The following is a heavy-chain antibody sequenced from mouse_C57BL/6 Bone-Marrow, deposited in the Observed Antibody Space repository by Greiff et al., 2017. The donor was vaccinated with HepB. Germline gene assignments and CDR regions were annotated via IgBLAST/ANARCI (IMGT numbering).Heavy chain of an antibody. V-gene: IGHV1-19*01. Sequence: EVKLQESGPVLVKPGASVKMSCKASGYTFTDYYMNWVKQSHGKSLEWIGVINPYNGGTSYNQKFKGKATLTVDKSSSTAYMELNSLTSEDSAVYYCATVIYFDYWGQGTTLTVSS. CDR3: ATVIYFDY. J-gene: IGHJ2*01. CDR1: GYTFTDYY. CDR2: INPYNGGT.